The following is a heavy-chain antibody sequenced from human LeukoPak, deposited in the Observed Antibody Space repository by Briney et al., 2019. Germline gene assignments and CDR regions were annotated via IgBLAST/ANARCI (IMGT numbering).Heavy chain of an antibody. CDR2: IRFDGNHK. V-gene: IGHV3-30*02. CDR3: ARDAYYGSGSYYYYYMDV. CDR1: GFTFNSYG. J-gene: IGHJ6*03. Sequence: PGGSLRLSCAASGFTFNSYGIHWVRQAPGKGLEWVAFIRFDGNHKYYADSVRGRFTISRDNSKNTLYLQMNSLRGEDTAVYYCARDAYYGSGSYYYYYMDVWGKGTTVTISS. D-gene: IGHD3-10*01.